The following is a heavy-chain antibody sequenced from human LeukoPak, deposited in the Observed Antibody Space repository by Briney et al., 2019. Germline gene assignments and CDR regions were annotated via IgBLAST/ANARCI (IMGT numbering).Heavy chain of an antibody. CDR3: ARESSGWGGVDY. Sequence: GGSLRLSCAASGFTFSSYAMHWVRQAPGKGLEYVSAISSNGGSTYYANSVKGRFTISRDNSKNTLYLQMNSLRAEDMAVYYCARESSGWGGVDYWGQGTLVTVSS. J-gene: IGHJ4*02. CDR1: GFTFSSYA. D-gene: IGHD6-19*01. CDR2: ISSNGGST. V-gene: IGHV3-64*01.